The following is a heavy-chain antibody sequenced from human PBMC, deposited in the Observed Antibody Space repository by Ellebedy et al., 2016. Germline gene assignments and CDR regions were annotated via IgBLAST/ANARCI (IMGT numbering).Heavy chain of an antibody. Sequence: GGSLRLSXAVSGFTFSSHWMHWVRQAPGKGLVWVSRISTDGSNTNYADSVKGRFTISRDNAKNTLYLQMNSLRAEDTAVYYCARGSITVFGGVDVWGKGTTVTVSS. V-gene: IGHV3-74*01. D-gene: IGHD3-3*01. CDR1: GFTFSSHW. CDR2: ISTDGSNT. J-gene: IGHJ6*04. CDR3: ARGSITVFGGVDV.